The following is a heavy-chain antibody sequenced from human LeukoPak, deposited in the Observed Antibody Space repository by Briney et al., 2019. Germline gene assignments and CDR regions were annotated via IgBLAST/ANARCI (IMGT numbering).Heavy chain of an antibody. Sequence: ASVKVSCKASGYTFTSYAMNWVRQAPGQGLEWMGWINTNTGNPTYAQGFTGRFVFSLDTSVSTAYLQISSLKAEDTAVYYCARALTNSLYSRWTSSPNWFDPWAGEPWSPSPQ. V-gene: IGHV7-4-1*02. D-gene: IGHD1-26*01. CDR1: GYTFTSYA. CDR2: INTNTGNP. CDR3: ARALTNSLYSRWTSSPNWFDP. J-gene: IGHJ5*02.